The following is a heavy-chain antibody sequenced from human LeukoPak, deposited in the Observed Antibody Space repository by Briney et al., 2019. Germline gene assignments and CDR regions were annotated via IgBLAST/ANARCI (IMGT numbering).Heavy chain of an antibody. D-gene: IGHD2-2*01. CDR2: IYYTGST. V-gene: IGHV4-59*12. J-gene: IGHJ4*02. Sequence: SETLSLTCTVSGGSISRYYWSWIRQPPGKGLEYIGYIYYTGSTNYSPSLKSRVTISVDTSNNQFSLKLSSVTAADTAVYYCGGAYCSSTSCPDYWGQGTLVTVSS. CDR1: GGSISRYY. CDR3: GGAYCSSTSCPDY.